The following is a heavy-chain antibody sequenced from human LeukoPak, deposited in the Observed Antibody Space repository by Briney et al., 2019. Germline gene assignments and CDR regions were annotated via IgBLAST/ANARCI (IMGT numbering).Heavy chain of an antibody. CDR2: IYKSGTT. CDR1: GGSISTGSYY. Sequence: PSETLSLTCTVSGGSISTGSYYWTWIRQHPGKGLEWIGYIYKSGTTYYNPSLESRVTISGDTSKNQFSLKLNSVTAADTAVYYCARTAGWSYGFDYWGQGTLVTVSS. V-gene: IGHV4-31*03. J-gene: IGHJ4*02. CDR3: ARTAGWSYGFDY. D-gene: IGHD5-18*01.